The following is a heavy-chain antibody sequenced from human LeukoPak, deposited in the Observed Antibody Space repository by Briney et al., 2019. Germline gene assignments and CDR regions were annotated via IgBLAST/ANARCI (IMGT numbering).Heavy chain of an antibody. D-gene: IGHD3-10*01. Sequence: SVKVSCKAPGGTFSSYAISWVRQAPGKGLEWMGGIIPIFGTANYAQKFQGRVTITADESTSTAYMELSSLRSEDTAVYYCARAWYYGSGSYYIDYWGQGTLVTVAS. CDR2: IIPIFGTA. V-gene: IGHV1-69*13. CDR3: ARAWYYGSGSYYIDY. J-gene: IGHJ4*02. CDR1: GGTFSSYA.